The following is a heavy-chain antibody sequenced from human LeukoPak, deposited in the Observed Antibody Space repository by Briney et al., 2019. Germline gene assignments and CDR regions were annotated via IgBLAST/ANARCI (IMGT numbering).Heavy chain of an antibody. V-gene: IGHV1-2*02. CDR2: INPNSGGT. J-gene: IGHJ3*02. Sequence: GASVKVSCKASGYTFTGYYMHWVRQAPGQGLEWMGWINPNSGGTNYAQKFQGRVTMTRDTSTSTVYMELSSLRSEDTAVYYCARDRKRGTQMATTDAFDIWGQGTMVTVSS. CDR1: GYTFTGYY. D-gene: IGHD5-24*01. CDR3: ARDRKRGTQMATTDAFDI.